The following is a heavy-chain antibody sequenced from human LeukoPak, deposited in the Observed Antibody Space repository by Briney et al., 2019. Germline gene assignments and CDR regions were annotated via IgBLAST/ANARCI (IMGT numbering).Heavy chain of an antibody. CDR3: AREHWDRRGNAFDI. Sequence: GGSLRLSCAASGFTFSSYSMNWVRQAPGKGLEWVSYISSSSSTIYYADSVKGRFTISRDNAKNSLYLQMNSLRAEDTAVYYCAREHWDRRGNAFDIWGQGTMVTVSS. J-gene: IGHJ3*02. D-gene: IGHD1-26*01. V-gene: IGHV3-48*04. CDR1: GFTFSSYS. CDR2: ISSSSSTI.